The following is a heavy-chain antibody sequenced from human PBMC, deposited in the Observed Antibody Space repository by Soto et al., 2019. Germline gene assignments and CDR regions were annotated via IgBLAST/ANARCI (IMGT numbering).Heavy chain of an antibody. J-gene: IGHJ4*02. V-gene: IGHV4-34*01. Sequence: QVQLQQWGAGLLKSSETLSLTCGVYVGSSSDYYWCWILPSPGKGLEWIGELNHSGSTNYHPSLKSRVTISVDTSKNQFSLKLKSVTAADTAVYYCARGQFWRSSFDYWGQGSLVTVSS. CDR2: LNHSGST. CDR3: ARGQFWRSSFDY. CDR1: VGSSSDYY. D-gene: IGHD6-13*01.